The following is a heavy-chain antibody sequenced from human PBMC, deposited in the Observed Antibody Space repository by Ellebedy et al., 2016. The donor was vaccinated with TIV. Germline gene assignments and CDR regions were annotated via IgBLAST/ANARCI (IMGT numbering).Heavy chain of an antibody. Sequence: PGGSLRLSCAAPGFTFSSYAMSWVRQAPGKGLEWVSSISGSGDTTYYAGPVKGRFTISRDNSKNTLYLQMNSLRVEDTAVYYCARDGGAARTAPPDYWGQGTLVTVSS. CDR3: ARDGGAARTAPPDY. V-gene: IGHV3-23*01. CDR2: ISGSGDTT. J-gene: IGHJ4*02. D-gene: IGHD6-6*01. CDR1: GFTFSSYA.